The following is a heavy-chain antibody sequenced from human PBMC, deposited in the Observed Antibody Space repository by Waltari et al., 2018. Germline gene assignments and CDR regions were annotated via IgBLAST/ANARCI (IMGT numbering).Heavy chain of an antibody. D-gene: IGHD3-3*01. CDR3: ARVGVTIFGVELGYGMDV. V-gene: IGHV4-4*02. J-gene: IGHJ6*02. Sequence: QVQLQESGPGLVKPSGTLSLTCAVSGGSISSSNWWSWVRQPPGKGLEWVASMDYSGRTYYNPSLKSRVTISVDTSKNQFSLKLSSVTAADTAVYYCARVGVTIFGVELGYGMDVWGQGTTVTVSS. CDR1: GGSISSSNW. CDR2: MDYSGRT.